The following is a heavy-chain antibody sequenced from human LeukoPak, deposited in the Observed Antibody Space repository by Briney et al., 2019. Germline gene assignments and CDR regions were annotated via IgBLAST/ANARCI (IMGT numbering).Heavy chain of an antibody. J-gene: IGHJ4*02. D-gene: IGHD6-6*01. CDR3: ARDRDYSSSTQDFDS. Sequence: GASVKDSCKASGYIFINYGISWVRQAPGQGLEWMGWISDNNGNTNYAQKFQGRVTMTTDTSTRTVYMELRSLRSDDTAVYYCARDRDYSSSTQDFDSWGQGSLVTVSS. V-gene: IGHV1-18*01. CDR2: ISDNNGNT. CDR1: GYIFINYG.